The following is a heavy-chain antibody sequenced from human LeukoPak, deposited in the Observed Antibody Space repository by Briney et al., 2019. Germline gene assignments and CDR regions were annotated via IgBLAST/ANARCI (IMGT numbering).Heavy chain of an antibody. Sequence: SETLSLTCSVSGDSVSRSDSYWDWIRQPPGKGLEWIGTIYYSGRTYYSPSPKSRVTMSVDPSNNQFSLNLRSVTAADTALYYCARRRYYDGSGYLEWGQGTLLSVSS. CDR2: IYYSGRT. D-gene: IGHD3-22*01. V-gene: IGHV4-39*01. CDR3: ARRRYYDGSGYLE. J-gene: IGHJ1*01. CDR1: GDSVSRSDSY.